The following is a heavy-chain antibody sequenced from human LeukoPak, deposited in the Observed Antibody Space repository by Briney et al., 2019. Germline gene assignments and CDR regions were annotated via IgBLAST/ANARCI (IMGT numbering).Heavy chain of an antibody. CDR3: ARVWGSYDSSTY. CDR1: GGSISSGSYY. V-gene: IGHV4-61*02. Sequence: PSETLSLTCTVSGGSISSGSYYWSWIRQPAGKGLEWIGRIYTSGSTNYNPSLKSRVTISVDTSKNQFSLKLSSVTAADTAVYYCARVWGSYDSSTYWGQGTLVTVSS. CDR2: IYTSGST. J-gene: IGHJ4*02. D-gene: IGHD3-22*01.